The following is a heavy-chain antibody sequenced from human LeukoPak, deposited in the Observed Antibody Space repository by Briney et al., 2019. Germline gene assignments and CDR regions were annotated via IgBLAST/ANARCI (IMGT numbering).Heavy chain of an antibody. Sequence: PSETLSLTCTVSSGSISSGDYYWSWIRQPPGKGLEWIGYIYYSGSTYYNPSLKSRVTISVDTSKNQFSLKLSSVTAADTAVYYCARRGMTTVTTLWYFDLWGRGTLVTVSS. CDR3: ARRGMTTVTTLWYFDL. D-gene: IGHD4-17*01. CDR1: SGSISSGDYY. J-gene: IGHJ2*01. CDR2: IYYSGST. V-gene: IGHV4-30-4*02.